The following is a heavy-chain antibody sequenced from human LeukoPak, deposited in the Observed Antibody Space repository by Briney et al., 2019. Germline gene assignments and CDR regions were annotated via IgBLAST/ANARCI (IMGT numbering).Heavy chain of an antibody. CDR1: GFTFSSYV. D-gene: IGHD3-22*01. CDR3: AKLYYYDSSGPY. Sequence: PGRSLRLSCAASGFTFSSYVMHWVRQAPGKGLERGAIISYDGSNEYYADSVKGRFTISRDNSKNTLYLQMNSLRAQDTAVYNCAKLYYYDSSGPYWGQGTLVTVSS. CDR2: ISYDGSNE. V-gene: IGHV3-30*04. J-gene: IGHJ4*02.